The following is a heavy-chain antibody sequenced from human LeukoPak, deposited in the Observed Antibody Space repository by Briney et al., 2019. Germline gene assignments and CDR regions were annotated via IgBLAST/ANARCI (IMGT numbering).Heavy chain of an antibody. CDR3: ARLGAHDSSGYYYFGFDP. CDR1: GGSFSGYY. V-gene: IGHV4-34*01. CDR2: INHSGST. J-gene: IGHJ5*02. D-gene: IGHD3-22*01. Sequence: SETLSLTCAVYGGSFSGYYWSWIRQPPGKGLEWIGEINHSGSTNYNPSLKRRVTISVDSAMNQFSLKLSSVTAADTAVYLWARLGAHDSSGYYYFGFDPWGQGTLVTVSS.